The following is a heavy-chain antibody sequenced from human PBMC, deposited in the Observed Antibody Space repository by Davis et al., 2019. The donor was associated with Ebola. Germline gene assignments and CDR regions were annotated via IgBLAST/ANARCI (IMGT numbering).Heavy chain of an antibody. CDR3: AKVPRTGIVGATVDY. Sequence: GESLKISCAASGFTFSSYGMHWVRQAPGKGLEWVAVIWYDGSNKYYADSVKGRFTISRDNSKNTLYLQMNSLRAEDTAVYYCAKVPRTGIVGATVDYWGQGTLVTVSS. V-gene: IGHV3-30*02. J-gene: IGHJ4*02. D-gene: IGHD1-26*01. CDR2: IWYDGSNK. CDR1: GFTFSSYG.